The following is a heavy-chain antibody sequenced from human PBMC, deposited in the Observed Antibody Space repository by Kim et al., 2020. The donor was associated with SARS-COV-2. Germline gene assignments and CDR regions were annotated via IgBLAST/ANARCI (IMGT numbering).Heavy chain of an antibody. V-gene: IGHV1-69*13. CDR2: IIPIFGTA. D-gene: IGHD2-2*01. CDR3: ARDDCSSTSCYQDYYYGMDV. CDR1: GGTFSSYA. Sequence: SVKVSCKASGGTFSSYAISWVRQAPGQGLEWMGGIIPIFGTANYAQKFQGRVTITADESTSTAYMELSSLRSEDTAVYYCARDDCSSTSCYQDYYYGMDVWGQGTTVTVSS. J-gene: IGHJ6*02.